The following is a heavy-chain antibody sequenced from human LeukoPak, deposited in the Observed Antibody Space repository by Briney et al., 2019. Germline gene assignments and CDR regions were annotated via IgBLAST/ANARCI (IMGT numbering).Heavy chain of an antibody. CDR1: GFTFSSYS. Sequence: GGSLRLSWAASGFTFSSYSMNWVRQAPGKGLEWVSSISSSSSYIYYADSVKGRFTISRDNAKNSLYLQMNSLRAEDTAVYYCARDSGYCSGGSCYSVPNYWGQGTLVTVSS. J-gene: IGHJ4*02. CDR3: ARDSGYCSGGSCYSVPNY. D-gene: IGHD2-15*01. CDR2: ISSSSSYI. V-gene: IGHV3-21*01.